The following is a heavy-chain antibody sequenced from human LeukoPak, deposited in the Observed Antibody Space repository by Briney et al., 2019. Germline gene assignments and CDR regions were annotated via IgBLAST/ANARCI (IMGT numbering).Heavy chain of an antibody. CDR2: INSDGSST. CDR3: ARAAYEDIVVVVAATFAFDI. D-gene: IGHD2-15*01. J-gene: IGHJ3*02. Sequence: GGSLRLSCAASGFTFSSYWMHWVRQAPGKGLVWVSRINSDGSSTSYADSVKGRFTISRDNAKNTLYLQMNSLRAEDTAVYYCARAAYEDIVVVVAATFAFDIWGQGTMVTVSS. V-gene: IGHV3-74*01. CDR1: GFTFSSYW.